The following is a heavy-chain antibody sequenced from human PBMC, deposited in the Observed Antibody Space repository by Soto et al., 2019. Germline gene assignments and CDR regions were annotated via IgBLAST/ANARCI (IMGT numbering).Heavy chain of an antibody. CDR2: IYTRASI. CDR3: ARDREAGYNFYYGMDV. CDR1: GADINTYS. Sequence: NPSETLSLTCSVSGADINTYSWTWIRQPAGKGLEWIGRIYTRASINYNPSLKGRVTLSVDTSTNQVSLRLASVTAADTAIYYCARDREAGYNFYYGMDVWGQGTTVTVSS. J-gene: IGHJ6*02. V-gene: IGHV4-4*07. D-gene: IGHD6-19*01.